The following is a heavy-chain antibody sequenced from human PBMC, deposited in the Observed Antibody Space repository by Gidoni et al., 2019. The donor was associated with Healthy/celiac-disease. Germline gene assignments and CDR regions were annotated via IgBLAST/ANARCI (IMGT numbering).Heavy chain of an antibody. Sequence: EVQLVESGGGLVKPGGSLSLSCAASGFTFSSYSMNWVRQAPGKGLEWVSSISSSSSYIYYADSVKGRFTISRDNAKNSLYLQMNSLRAEDTAVYYCARAPGIAAASDYWGQGTLVTVSS. J-gene: IGHJ4*02. CDR3: ARAPGIAAASDY. CDR2: ISSSSSYI. V-gene: IGHV3-21*01. D-gene: IGHD6-13*01. CDR1: GFTFSSYS.